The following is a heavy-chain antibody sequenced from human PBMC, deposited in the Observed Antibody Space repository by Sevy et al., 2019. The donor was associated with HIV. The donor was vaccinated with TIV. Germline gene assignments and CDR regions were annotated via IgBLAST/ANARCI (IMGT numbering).Heavy chain of an antibody. J-gene: IGHJ6*03. D-gene: IGHD6-19*01. CDR2: IYYSGST. Sequence: SETLSLTCTVSGGSISSYYWSWIRQPPGKGLEWIGSIYYSGSTNYNPSLKSRVTISVDTSKNQFSLKLSSVTAADTAVYYCARRSSGWYEDHYYYYMDVWGKGTTVTVSS. CDR1: GGSISSYY. CDR3: ARRSSGWYEDHYYYYMDV. V-gene: IGHV4-59*08.